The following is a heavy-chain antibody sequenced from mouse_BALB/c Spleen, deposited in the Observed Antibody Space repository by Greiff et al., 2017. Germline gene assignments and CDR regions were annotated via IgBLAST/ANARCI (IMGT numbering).Heavy chain of an antibody. J-gene: IGHJ4*01. CDR1: GYTFTSYT. D-gene: IGHD2-4*01. CDR3: ARGEGITAAMDY. CDR2: INPSSGYT. V-gene: IGHV1-4*01. Sequence: VQLQQSGAELARPGASVKMSCKASGYTFTSYTMHWVKQRPGQGLEWIGYINPSSGYTNYNQKFKDKATLTADKSSSTAYMQLSSLTSEDSAVYYCARGEGITAAMDYWGQGTSVTVSS.